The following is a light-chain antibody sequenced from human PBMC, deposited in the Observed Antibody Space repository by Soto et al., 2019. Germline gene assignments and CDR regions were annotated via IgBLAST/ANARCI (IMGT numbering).Light chain of an antibody. CDR1: HNDIGTYDY. V-gene: IGLV2-14*03. CDR2: GVT. J-gene: IGLJ1*01. CDR3: SSFTSNRIYV. Sequence: QSVLTQSTSVCGSLGQSITMSCTGNHNDIGTYDYVSWYQQHPGRAPRLLIHGVTTRPSGISGRFSASKSGLTASLTISVLQPEDEADYYCSSFTSNRIYVFGPGTKLTVL.